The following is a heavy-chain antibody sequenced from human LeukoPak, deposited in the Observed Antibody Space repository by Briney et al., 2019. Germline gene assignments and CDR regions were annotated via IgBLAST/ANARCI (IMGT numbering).Heavy chain of an antibody. J-gene: IGHJ6*02. Sequence: PSETLSLTCTVSGGSISSYYWSWIRQPAGKGLEWIGRIYTSGSTNYNPSLKSRVTMSVDTSKNQFSLKLSSVTAADTAMYYCARESPYRSGGSCQNYYYGMDVWGQGTTVTVSS. CDR2: IYTSGST. CDR3: ARESPYRSGGSCQNYYYGMDV. CDR1: GGSISSYY. D-gene: IGHD2-15*01. V-gene: IGHV4-4*07.